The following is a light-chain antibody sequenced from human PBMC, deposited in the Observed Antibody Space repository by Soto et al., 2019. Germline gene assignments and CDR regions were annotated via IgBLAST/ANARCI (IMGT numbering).Light chain of an antibody. V-gene: IGKV3-11*01. Sequence: SFLTQAPTTLSFSAVQTATHSCRASQSVSSYLAWYQQKPGQAPRLLIYDASNRATGIPARFSGSGSGTDFTLTISSLEPEDFAVYYCQQRSNWPRTFGQGTKVDIK. J-gene: IGKJ1*01. CDR2: DAS. CDR1: QSVSSY. CDR3: QQRSNWPRT.